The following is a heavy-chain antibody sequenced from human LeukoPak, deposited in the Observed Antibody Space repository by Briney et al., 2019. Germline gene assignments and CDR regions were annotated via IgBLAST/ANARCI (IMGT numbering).Heavy chain of an antibody. CDR2: IIPILGIA. D-gene: IGHD6-13*01. CDR3: ARSSSSGMYPDY. Sequence: SVKVSCKASGGTFSSYAISWVRQAPGQGLEWMGRIIPILGIANYAQKFQGRVTITADKSTSTAYMELSSLRSEDTAVYYCARSSSSGMYPDYWGQGTLVTVSS. CDR1: GGTFSSYA. J-gene: IGHJ4*02. V-gene: IGHV1-69*04.